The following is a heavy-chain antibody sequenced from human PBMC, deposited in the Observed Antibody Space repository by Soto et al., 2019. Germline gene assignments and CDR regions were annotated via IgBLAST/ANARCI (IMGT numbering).Heavy chain of an antibody. CDR3: AGLTYSNYDSSGLYNWFDP. Sequence: QVQLQESGPGLVKPSETLSLTCTVSGGSISGYYWNWIRQPPGKGLEWIGYVYYSRSTNYNPSLKSRVSISIDTSKNQFSLKLNSVTAADTAVYYCAGLTYSNYDSSGLYNWFDPWGQGTLVTVSS. CDR2: VYYSRST. CDR1: GGSISGYY. J-gene: IGHJ5*02. D-gene: IGHD3-22*01. V-gene: IGHV4-59*01.